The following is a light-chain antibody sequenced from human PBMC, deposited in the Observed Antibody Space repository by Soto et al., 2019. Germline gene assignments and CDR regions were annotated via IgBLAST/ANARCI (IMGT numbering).Light chain of an antibody. CDR1: QDISSF. V-gene: IGKV1-9*01. Sequence: DIQLTQSPSFLSASVGDRVTVTCRASQDISSFLAWYHQTPGKAPNLLIYAASTLQSGVPSRFSGSGSGTEFTLTISSLQPEDFATYYCPQLYSYPLTFGGGTKWIS. CDR2: AAS. J-gene: IGKJ4*01. CDR3: PQLYSYPLT.